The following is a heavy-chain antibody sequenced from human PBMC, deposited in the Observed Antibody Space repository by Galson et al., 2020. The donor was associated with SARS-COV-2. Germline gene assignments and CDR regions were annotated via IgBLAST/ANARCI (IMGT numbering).Heavy chain of an antibody. CDR3: AHRRFRFIFDY. V-gene: IGHV2-5*01. J-gene: IGHJ4*02. CDR2: FYWNADK. D-gene: IGHD3-16*02. CDR1: GFSLSTVGVG. Sequence: SGPTLVKPTQTLTLTCTFSGFSLSTVGVGVGWIRQAPRKALEWLALFYWNADKRYSPSLKSRLTITKDTSKNQVVLTMTNMDPVDTAIYYCAHRRFRFIFDYWGQGTLVTVSS.